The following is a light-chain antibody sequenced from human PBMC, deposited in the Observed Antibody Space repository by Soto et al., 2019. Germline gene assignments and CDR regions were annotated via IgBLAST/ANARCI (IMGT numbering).Light chain of an antibody. Sequence: QTVVTQPASVSGSPGQSITFSCTGTSSDVGGYNYVSWYQQHPGKAPKLMIYDVSHRPSGVSNRFSGSKSANTASLTISGLQAEDEADYYCSSYTSTSTPVFGTGTKLTVL. J-gene: IGLJ1*01. CDR1: SSDVGGYNY. CDR3: SSYTSTSTPV. V-gene: IGLV2-14*01. CDR2: DVS.